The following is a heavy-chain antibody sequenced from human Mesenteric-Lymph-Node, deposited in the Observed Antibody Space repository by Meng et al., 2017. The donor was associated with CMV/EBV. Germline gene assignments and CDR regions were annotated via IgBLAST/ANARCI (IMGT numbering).Heavy chain of an antibody. Sequence: ASVKVSCKASGGTFNNYAISWVRQAAGQGLEWMGWMNSYSGDTGYAQKFQGRVTMTRDTAIGTAYMELTGLRSEDTAVYYCMRGAGEGGRDWFDPWGQGTLVTVSS. CDR3: MRGAGEGGRDWFDP. CDR2: MNSYSGDT. D-gene: IGHD1-14*01. V-gene: IGHV1-8*02. CDR1: GGTFNNYA. J-gene: IGHJ5*02.